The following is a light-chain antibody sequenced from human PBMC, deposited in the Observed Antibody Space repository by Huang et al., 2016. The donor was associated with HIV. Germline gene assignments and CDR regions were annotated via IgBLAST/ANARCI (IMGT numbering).Light chain of an antibody. CDR3: QQSYRTPRT. Sequence: DIQMTQFPTSLSAFVEDRVTITCRAGQAIDKYLNWYQQKSGRAPRLLIYGASKLQSGVPSRFSGRASGTHFSLTINSLQPDDSAIYYCQQSYRTPRTFGQGTNLEI. CDR1: QAIDKY. J-gene: IGKJ2*01. V-gene: IGKV1-39*01. CDR2: GAS.